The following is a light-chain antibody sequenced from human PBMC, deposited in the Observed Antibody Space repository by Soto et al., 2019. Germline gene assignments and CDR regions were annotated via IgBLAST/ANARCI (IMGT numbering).Light chain of an antibody. V-gene: IGKV3-20*01. Sequence: EIVLTQSPDTLSLFPGERATLSCRASQSVSSTYLAWYQQKLCQAPRLLIFGASSRATGIPDRFSGSGSGTDFTLTISSLEPEDFAVYYCQQYGSSRWTFGQGPKVEIK. CDR3: QQYGSSRWT. CDR1: QSVSSTY. J-gene: IGKJ1*01. CDR2: GAS.